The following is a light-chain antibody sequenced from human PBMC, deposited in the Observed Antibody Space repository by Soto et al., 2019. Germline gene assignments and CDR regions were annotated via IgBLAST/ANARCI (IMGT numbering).Light chain of an antibody. J-gene: IGKJ4*01. Sequence: DSQMTQYPSTLSASIGDRVTITCRASQSISSWLAWYQQKPGKAPKLLISKASTLQSGVPPRFSGSESGTEFTLTISSLQPDDFATYYCQQYESYPMTFGGGTKVEIK. CDR2: KAS. CDR1: QSISSW. CDR3: QQYESYPMT. V-gene: IGKV1-5*03.